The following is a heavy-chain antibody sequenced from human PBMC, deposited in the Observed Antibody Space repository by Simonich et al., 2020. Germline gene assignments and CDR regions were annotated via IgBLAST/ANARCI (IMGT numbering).Heavy chain of an antibody. CDR2: ISSRSSYI. CDR3: ARDVDTAMVFDY. CDR1: GFTFSSYS. Sequence: EVQLVESGGGLVKPGGSLRLSCAASGFTFSSYSMNWVRQAPVKGLEWVSYISSRSSYIYYADSVKGRFTISRDNAKNSLYLQMNSLRAEDTAVYYCARDVDTAMVFDYWGQGTLVTVSS. V-gene: IGHV3-21*01. D-gene: IGHD5-18*01. J-gene: IGHJ4*02.